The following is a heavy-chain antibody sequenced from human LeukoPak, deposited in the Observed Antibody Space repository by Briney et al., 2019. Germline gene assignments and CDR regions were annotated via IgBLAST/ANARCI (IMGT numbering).Heavy chain of an antibody. D-gene: IGHD6-13*01. CDR1: GGSISSYY. V-gene: IGHV4-59*12. Sequence: PSETLSLTCTVSGGSISSYYWNWMRQPPGKGLEWIGYIYNGGSTNYNPSLKSRVTISVDTSKNQFSLQLNSVTPEDTAVYYCASSRRVSSSWNNRFDYWGQGTLVTVSS. CDR3: ASSRRVSSSWNNRFDY. CDR2: IYNGGST. J-gene: IGHJ4*02.